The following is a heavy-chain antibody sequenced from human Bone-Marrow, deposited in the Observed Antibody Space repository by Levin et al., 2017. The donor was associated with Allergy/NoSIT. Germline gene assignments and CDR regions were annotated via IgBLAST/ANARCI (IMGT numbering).Heavy chain of an antibody. D-gene: IGHD3-22*01. J-gene: IGHJ4*02. Sequence: ASVKVSCKASGYTFTSYSIHWVRQAPGQGLQWMGWINTATGKPTYVQGFTGRFVFSLDTSVSMVYLQISSLNTEDTAVYYCARDLGAAHYESSGPLDYWGQGTLVSASS. CDR3: ARDLGAAHYESSGPLDY. V-gene: IGHV7-4-1*04. CDR2: INTATGKP. CDR1: GYTFTSYS.